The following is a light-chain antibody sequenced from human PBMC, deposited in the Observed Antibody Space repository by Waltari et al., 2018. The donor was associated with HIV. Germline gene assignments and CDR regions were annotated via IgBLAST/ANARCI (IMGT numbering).Light chain of an antibody. CDR1: QSIDTW. CDR3: QHYNTSSPWT. V-gene: IGKV1-5*03. Sequence: DSQMTQSPSTLSTSVGARITITCRASQSIDTWLAWYQQKQGKAPKLLVYKTSSLQSGVPSRFSGSGSGTEFTLTISSLQPDDFATYYCQHYNTSSPWTFGQGTRVDI. CDR2: KTS. J-gene: IGKJ1*01.